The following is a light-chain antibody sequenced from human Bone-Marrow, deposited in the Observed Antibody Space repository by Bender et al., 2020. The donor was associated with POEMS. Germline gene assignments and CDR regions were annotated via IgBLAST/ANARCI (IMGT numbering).Light chain of an antibody. CDR2: EDS. CDR3: QSWGSNTAV. Sequence: SYELTQPPSVSVSPGHTARITCSAVTLPKKFAYWYQQKSGQAPVLVISEDSKRPSGIPERFSGSTSGNTASLTISGTQTMDEADYYCQSWGSNTAVFGGGTKLTVL. V-gene: IGLV3-1*01. J-gene: IGLJ2*01. CDR1: TLPKKF.